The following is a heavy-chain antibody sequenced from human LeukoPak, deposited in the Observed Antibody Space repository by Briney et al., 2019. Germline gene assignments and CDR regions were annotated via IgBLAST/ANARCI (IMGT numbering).Heavy chain of an antibody. Sequence: GGSLRLSCAASGFTFSSYGMHWVRQAPGKGLEWVAFIRYDGSNKYYADSVKGRFTISRDNSKNTLYLQMNSLRAEDTAVYYCAKGYSAVAGTSYFDYWGQGTLVTVSS. CDR1: GFTFSSYG. CDR2: IRYDGSNK. CDR3: AKGYSAVAGTSYFDY. V-gene: IGHV3-30*02. J-gene: IGHJ4*02. D-gene: IGHD6-19*01.